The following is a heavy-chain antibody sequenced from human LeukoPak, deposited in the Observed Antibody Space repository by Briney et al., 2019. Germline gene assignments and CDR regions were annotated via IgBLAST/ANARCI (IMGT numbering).Heavy chain of an antibody. J-gene: IGHJ4*02. Sequence: SQTLSLTCTVSGGSISSGNYYWSWIRQPAGKGLEWIGRIYTSGSTNYNPSLKSRVTISVDTSKNQFSLNLSSVTAADTAVYYCARVLDTAMAFDYWGQGTLVTVSS. CDR1: GGSISSGNYY. D-gene: IGHD5-18*01. CDR3: ARVLDTAMAFDY. CDR2: IYTSGST. V-gene: IGHV4-61*02.